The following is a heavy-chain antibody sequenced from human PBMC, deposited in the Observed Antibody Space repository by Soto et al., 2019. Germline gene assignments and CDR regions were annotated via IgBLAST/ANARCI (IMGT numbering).Heavy chain of an antibody. CDR2: IIPIFGTA. CDR1: GGTFSSYA. Sequence: SVKVSCKASGGTFSSYAISGVRQAPGQGLEWMGGIIPIFGTANYAQKFQGRVTITADESTSTAYMELSSLRSEDTAVYYCARGPREMMIFDYWGQGTLVTVSS. CDR3: ARGPREMMIFDY. V-gene: IGHV1-69*13. J-gene: IGHJ4*02. D-gene: IGHD3-16*01.